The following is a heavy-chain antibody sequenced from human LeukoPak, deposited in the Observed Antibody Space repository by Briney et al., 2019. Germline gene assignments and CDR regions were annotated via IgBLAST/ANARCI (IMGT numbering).Heavy chain of an antibody. CDR2: IYYSGST. Sequence: SETLSLTCTVSGGSISSSSYYWGWIRQPPGKGLVWIGSIYYSGSTYYHPSLKSRVTISVDTSKNQFSLKLSSVTAADTAVYYCASRRGDYDILTGLYYYYGMDVWGQGTTVTVSS. CDR1: GGSISSSSYY. D-gene: IGHD3-9*01. V-gene: IGHV4-39*01. CDR3: ASRRGDYDILTGLYYYYGMDV. J-gene: IGHJ6*02.